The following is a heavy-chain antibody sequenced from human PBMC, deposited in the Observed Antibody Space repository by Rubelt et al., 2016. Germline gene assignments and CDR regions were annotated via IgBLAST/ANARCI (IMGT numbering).Heavy chain of an antibody. CDR1: GGSFSGYY. Sequence: QVQLQQWGAGLLKPSETLSLTCAVYGGSFSGYYWSWIRQPPGKGLEWIGEINHSGNTNYNPSLKSRVTISVDTSKNQFSLKLSSVTAADTAVYYCARDGGAYVAWFEPWGQGTLVTVSS. V-gene: IGHV4-34*01. D-gene: IGHD3-16*01. J-gene: IGHJ5*02. CDR3: ARDGGAYVAWFEP. CDR2: INHSGNT.